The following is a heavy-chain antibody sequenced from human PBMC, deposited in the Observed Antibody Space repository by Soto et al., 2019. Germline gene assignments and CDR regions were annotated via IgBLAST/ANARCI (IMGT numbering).Heavy chain of an antibody. Sequence: ASETLSLTCTVSGGSISSYYWSWIRQPPGKGLEWIGYIYYSGSTNYNPSLKSRVTISVDTSKNQFSLKLSSVTAADTAVYYCARHDDRQIFWSGFNWFDPWGQGTLVTVSS. J-gene: IGHJ5*02. CDR2: IYYSGST. CDR3: ARHDDRQIFWSGFNWFDP. V-gene: IGHV4-59*08. D-gene: IGHD3-3*01. CDR1: GGSISSYY.